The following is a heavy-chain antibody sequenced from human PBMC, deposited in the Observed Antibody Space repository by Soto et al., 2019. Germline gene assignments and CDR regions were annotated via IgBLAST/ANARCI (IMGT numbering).Heavy chain of an antibody. V-gene: IGHV3-30-3*01. J-gene: IGHJ6*02. CDR2: ISYEGSNT. CDR1: GFTFDTYG. CDR3: ARVTPGNNLYYFSGLDV. D-gene: IGHD1-1*01. Sequence: QVHLVESGGGVAQPGRSLRLSCVASGFTFDTYGIHWVRQAPGKGLQWVALISYEGSNTYYADSVRGRFTISRDNSKNPLYLQINALRPDGTGVYYCARVTPGNNLYYFSGLDVWGRGTSVTVSS.